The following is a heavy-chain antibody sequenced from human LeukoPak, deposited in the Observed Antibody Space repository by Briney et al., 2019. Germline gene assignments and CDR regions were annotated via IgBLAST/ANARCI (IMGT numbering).Heavy chain of an antibody. D-gene: IGHD1-1*01. V-gene: IGHV3-20*04. CDR1: GFTFDGFG. CDR2: INWKGGST. Sequence: SGGSLRLSCAASGFTFDGFGMTWVRQASGKGLEWVSGINWKGGSTDYADSVKGRFTISRDNAKKSLYLQMNSLRAEDTAFYYCVRGNGNYYFDYWGQGTLVTVSS. CDR3: VRGNGNYYFDY. J-gene: IGHJ4*02.